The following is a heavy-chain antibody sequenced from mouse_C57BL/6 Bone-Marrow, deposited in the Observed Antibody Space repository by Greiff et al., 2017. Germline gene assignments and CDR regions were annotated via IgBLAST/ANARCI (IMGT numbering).Heavy chain of an antibody. J-gene: IGHJ1*03. CDR1: GYTFTSYW. CDR2: LHPTSGST. CDR3: ARGDLYYHGGYFDG. D-gene: IGHD1-1*01. Sequence: QVQLKQPGAELVKPGASVKLSCKASGYTFTSYWMHWVKQRPGQGLEWIGMLHPTSGSTTYNEQFTSKATLTVDKASSTSYRQRSSLTSEDSAVDYSARGDLYYHGGYFDGWGTGTTVTVAS. V-gene: IGHV1-64*01.